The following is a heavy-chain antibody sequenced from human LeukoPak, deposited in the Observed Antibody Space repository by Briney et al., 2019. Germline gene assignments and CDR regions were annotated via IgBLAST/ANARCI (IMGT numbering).Heavy chain of an antibody. CDR3: ARLAPHRVLWVDYNSYMDV. V-gene: IGHV1-2*02. CDR2: INPDSGGA. D-gene: IGHD3-10*01. CDR1: GYTFTSYY. J-gene: IGHJ6*03. Sequence: ASVKVSCKASGYTFTSYYMHWVRQAPGQGLEWMGWINPDSGGANFAQKFQGRVTMTRDTSISTAYMELSSLRSDDTAVYYCARLAPHRVLWVDYNSYMDVWGRGTTVTVSS.